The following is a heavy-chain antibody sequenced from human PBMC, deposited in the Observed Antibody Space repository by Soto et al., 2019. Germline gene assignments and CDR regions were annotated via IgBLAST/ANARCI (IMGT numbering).Heavy chain of an antibody. V-gene: IGHV3-30*18. D-gene: IGHD4-17*01. CDR2: ISYDGSNK. J-gene: IGHJ4*02. Sequence: QVQLVESGGGVVQPGRSLRLSCAASGFTFSSYGMHWVRQAPGKGLEWVAVISYDGSNKYYADSVKGRFTISRDNSKNTLYLQMNSLRAEDTAVYYCAKNDYGGNSLIAFDYWGQGTLVTVSS. CDR1: GFTFSSYG. CDR3: AKNDYGGNSLIAFDY.